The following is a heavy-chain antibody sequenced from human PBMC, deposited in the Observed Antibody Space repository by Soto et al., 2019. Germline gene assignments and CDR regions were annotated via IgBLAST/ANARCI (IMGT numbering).Heavy chain of an antibody. CDR2: ISAYNGNT. V-gene: IGHV1-18*01. CDR3: AREVGGVPWTPEFDY. J-gene: IGHJ4*02. CDR1: GYTFTSYG. Sequence: ASVKVSCKASGYTFTSYGISWVRQAPGQGLEWMGWISAYNGNTNYAQKLQGRVTMTTDTSTSTAYMELRSLRSDDTAVYYCAREVGGVPWTPEFDYWGQGTLVTVSS. D-gene: IGHD1-26*01.